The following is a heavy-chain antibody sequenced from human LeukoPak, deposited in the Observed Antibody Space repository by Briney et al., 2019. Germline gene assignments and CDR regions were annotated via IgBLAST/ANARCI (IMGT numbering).Heavy chain of an antibody. Sequence: PSETLSLTCTVSGYSVSSGYYWGWIRQSPGKGLEWIASIYHSGDTYYNPSLRSRVTISLDTSKNHLSLKLSSVTAADTAVYYCARSKAHLSTSWYGNWFDPWGQGTLVTVSS. D-gene: IGHD2-2*01. CDR1: GYSVSSGYY. CDR3: ARSKAHLSTSWYGNWFDP. J-gene: IGHJ5*02. V-gene: IGHV4-38-2*02. CDR2: IYHSGDT.